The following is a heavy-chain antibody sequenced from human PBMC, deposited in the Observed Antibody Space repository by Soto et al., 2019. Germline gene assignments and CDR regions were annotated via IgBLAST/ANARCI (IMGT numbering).Heavy chain of an antibody. J-gene: IGHJ4*02. CDR3: ATGLVGATDFDY. Sequence: ASGKVSCNASGYTFTSYDINWVRQATGQGLEWMGWMNPNSGNTGYAQKFQGRVTMTRNTSISTAYMELSSLRSEDTAVYYCATGLVGATDFDYWGQGTLVTVSS. CDR1: GYTFTSYD. D-gene: IGHD1-26*01. V-gene: IGHV1-8*01. CDR2: MNPNSGNT.